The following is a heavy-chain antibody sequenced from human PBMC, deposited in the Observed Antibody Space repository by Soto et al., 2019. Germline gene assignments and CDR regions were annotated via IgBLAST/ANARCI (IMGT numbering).Heavy chain of an antibody. CDR1: GYTSADFG. CDR3: VRDQKYFRVNGNWFDS. D-gene: IGHD2-2*01. Sequence: QVQLMQSGTEVKKPGASVTVSCKASGYTSADFGISWVRQAPGQGLEWLGWVSGNNGASNPAPKVQGRITMTLDTSTGVSYMALTSLRSDDTAIYYCVRDQKYFRVNGNWFDSWGQGTLVSVSS. V-gene: IGHV1-18*04. CDR2: VSGNNGAS. J-gene: IGHJ5*01.